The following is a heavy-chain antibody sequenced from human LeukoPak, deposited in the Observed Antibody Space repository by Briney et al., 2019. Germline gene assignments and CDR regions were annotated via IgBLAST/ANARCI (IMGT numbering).Heavy chain of an antibody. CDR3: ARCGYSSGWYRGIDD. D-gene: IGHD6-13*01. CDR1: GYSFSTYG. V-gene: IGHV1-18*01. J-gene: IGHJ4*02. CDR2: ISVDNGRT. Sequence: ASVKVSCKASGYSFSTYGISWVRQAPGQGLEGMGWISVDNGRTNYAPKVQGRVTMTADTSTSTAYMELRNLRPDDTAVYYCARCGYSSGWYRGIDDWGQGTLVTVSS.